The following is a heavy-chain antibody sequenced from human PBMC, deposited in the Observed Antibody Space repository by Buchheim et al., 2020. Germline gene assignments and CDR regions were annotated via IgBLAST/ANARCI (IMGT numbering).Heavy chain of an antibody. CDR1: GFTFSRHW. D-gene: IGHD5-18*01. J-gene: IGHJ4*02. Sequence: EVQLVESGGDLVQPGGSLRLSCAASGFTFSRHWMSWVRQAPGKGLEWVANIKQDGSEKYYVDSVKGRFTISRDNAKNSLYLQMNSLRAEDTAVYYCAGRRGGYSYGNDYWGQGTL. V-gene: IGHV3-7*04. CDR3: AGRRGGYSYGNDY. CDR2: IKQDGSEK.